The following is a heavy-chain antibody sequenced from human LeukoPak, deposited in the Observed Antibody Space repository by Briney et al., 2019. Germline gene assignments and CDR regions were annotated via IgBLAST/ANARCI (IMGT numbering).Heavy chain of an antibody. Sequence: GASVKVSCKASGYTFTGYYMHWVRQAPGQGLEWMGWINPNSGGTNYAQKFQGRVTMTRDTSISTAYMELSRLRSDDTAVYYCARVKVEDTAMVRGDYFDYWGQGTLVTVSS. CDR3: ARVKVEDTAMVRGDYFDY. D-gene: IGHD5-18*01. V-gene: IGHV1-2*02. J-gene: IGHJ4*02. CDR2: INPNSGGT. CDR1: GYTFTGYY.